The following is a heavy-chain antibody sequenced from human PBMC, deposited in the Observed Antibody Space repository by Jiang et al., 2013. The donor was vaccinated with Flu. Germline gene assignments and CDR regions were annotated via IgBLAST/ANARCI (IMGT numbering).Heavy chain of an antibody. V-gene: IGHV4-59*01. CDR2: IYYSGST. CDR3: ARDLAPERYCSATSCYTQGDWFDP. J-gene: IGHJ5*02. CDR1: GGSINSYY. Sequence: KPSETLSLTCTVSGGSINSYYWSWIRQPPGKGLEWIGYIYYSGSTNYNPSLKSRVTISVDTSKNQFSLKLSSVTAADTAVYYCARDLAPERYCSATSCYTQGDWFDPLGPGNPWSPSPQ. D-gene: IGHD2-2*02.